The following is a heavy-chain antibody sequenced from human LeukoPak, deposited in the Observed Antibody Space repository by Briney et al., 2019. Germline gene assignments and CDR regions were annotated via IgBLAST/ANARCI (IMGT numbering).Heavy chain of an antibody. CDR3: AKDILLTAMIDY. V-gene: IGHV3-43*02. D-gene: IGHD5-18*01. J-gene: IGHJ4*02. Sequence: GGSLRLSCAASGFTFDDYAMHWVRQAPGKGVEWVSLISGDGGSTYYADSVKGGFIISRDNSKNSLYLQMNSLRTEDTALYYCAKDILLTAMIDYWGQGTLVTVSS. CDR1: GFTFDDYA. CDR2: ISGDGGST.